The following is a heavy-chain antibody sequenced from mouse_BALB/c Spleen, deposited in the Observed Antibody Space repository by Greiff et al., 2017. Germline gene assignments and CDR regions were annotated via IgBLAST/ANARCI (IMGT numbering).Heavy chain of an antibody. V-gene: IGHV3-2*02. D-gene: IGHD1-1*01. CDR3: ARFGSSWYAMDY. CDR1: GYSITSDYA. Sequence: EVKLMESGPGLVKPSQSLSLTCTVTGYSITSDYAWNWIRQFPGNKLEWMGYISYSGSTSYNPSLKSRISITRDTSKNQFFLQLNSVTTEDTATYYCARFGSSWYAMDYWGQGTSVTVSS. J-gene: IGHJ4*01. CDR2: ISYSGST.